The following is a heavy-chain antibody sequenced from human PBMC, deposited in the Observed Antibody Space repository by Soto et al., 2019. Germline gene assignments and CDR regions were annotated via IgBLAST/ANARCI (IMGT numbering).Heavy chain of an antibody. CDR3: AREFYCTNGVCPPDY. D-gene: IGHD2-8*01. J-gene: IGHJ4*02. V-gene: IGHV1-18*01. CDR2: ISAYNGNT. Sequence: ASVKVSCKASGYTFTSYGISWVRQAPGQGLEWMGWISAYNGNTNYAQKLQGRVTMTTDTSTSTAYMELRSLRSDDTAVYYCAREFYCTNGVCPPDYWGQGTLVTVP. CDR1: GYTFTSYG.